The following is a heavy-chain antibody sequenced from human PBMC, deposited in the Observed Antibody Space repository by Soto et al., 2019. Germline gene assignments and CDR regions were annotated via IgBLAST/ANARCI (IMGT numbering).Heavy chain of an antibody. CDR1: GYSFTSYW. Sequence: GESLKISCKGSGYSFTSYWIGWVCQMPGKGLEWMGIIYPGDSDTRYSPSFQGQVTISAAKSISTAYLQWSSLKASDTAMYYCARQGLIREPLPGKSGVSYYMDVWGKGTTVTVSS. CDR2: IYPGDSDT. V-gene: IGHV5-51*01. J-gene: IGHJ6*03. CDR3: ARQGLIREPLPGKSGVSYYMDV. D-gene: IGHD2-15*01.